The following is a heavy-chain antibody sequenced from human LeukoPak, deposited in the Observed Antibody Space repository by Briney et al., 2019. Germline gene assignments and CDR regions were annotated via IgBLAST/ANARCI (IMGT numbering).Heavy chain of an antibody. CDR3: ARLYRARWLTVGGSRLYYFDY. J-gene: IGHJ4*02. CDR2: FYNSGRT. Sequence: QPSETLSLTCTVSGGSISSDLYYWNWIRQPAGKGLEWIGRFYNSGRTNFNPSLKSRVTISADTSKNQFSLKLSSVTAADTAVYYCARLYRARWLTVGGSRLYYFDYWGQGTLVTVSS. CDR1: GGSISSDLYY. V-gene: IGHV4-61*02. D-gene: IGHD1-26*01.